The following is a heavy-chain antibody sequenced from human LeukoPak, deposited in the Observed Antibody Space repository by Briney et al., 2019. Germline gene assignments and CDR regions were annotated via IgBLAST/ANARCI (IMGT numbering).Heavy chain of an antibody. V-gene: IGHV3-23*01. Sequence: PGGSLRLSCTASGFAFSTYSMTWVRQAPGKGLEWVSTIGGSRGGTYYADSVKGRFTISRDNSKNTLYLQMNSLRAEDMAVYYCAKGAHLWGQGTLVIVSS. CDR3: AKGAHL. J-gene: IGHJ5*02. CDR1: GFAFSTYS. CDR2: IGGSRGGT.